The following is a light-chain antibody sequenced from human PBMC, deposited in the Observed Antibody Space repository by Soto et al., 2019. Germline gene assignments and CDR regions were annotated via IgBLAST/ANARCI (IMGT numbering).Light chain of an antibody. Sequence: QSVLTQPPSVSGAPGQRVTISCTGSSSNIGAGYDVHWYQQLPGTAPKLLIYGNSNRPSGVPDRVSGSKSGTSASLAITGLQAEDEADYYCQSYDRSLSVHVVFGGGTKLTVL. CDR3: QSYDRSLSVHVV. CDR2: GNS. CDR1: SSNIGAGYD. J-gene: IGLJ2*01. V-gene: IGLV1-40*01.